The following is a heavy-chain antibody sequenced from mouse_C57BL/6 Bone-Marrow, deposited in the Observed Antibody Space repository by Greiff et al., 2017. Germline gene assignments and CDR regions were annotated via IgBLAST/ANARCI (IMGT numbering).Heavy chain of an antibody. CDR3: TTGYYGSSFLAY. CDR2: IDPANGDT. V-gene: IGHV14-4*01. D-gene: IGHD1-1*01. CDR1: GFNIKDDY. Sequence: EVQLQQSGAELVRPGASVKLSCTASGFNIKDDYMHWVKQRPEQGLEWIGWIDPANGDTAYASKFQGKATITADTSSHTAYLQLSSLPSEDTAVYYCTTGYYGSSFLAYWGQGTLVTVSA. J-gene: IGHJ3*01.